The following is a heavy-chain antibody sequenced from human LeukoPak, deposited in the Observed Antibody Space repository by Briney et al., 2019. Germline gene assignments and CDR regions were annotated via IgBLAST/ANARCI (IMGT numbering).Heavy chain of an antibody. Sequence: GGSLRLSCAASGFSFSSYEMNWVRQAPGKGLEWVSYISSSGSIMYSADSVKGRFTISRDNTKNSLYLQMNSLRAEDTAIYYCSGQYSSSSVVDYWGQGTLVTVSS. CDR2: ISSSGSIM. CDR3: SGQYSSSSVVDY. V-gene: IGHV3-48*03. J-gene: IGHJ4*02. D-gene: IGHD6-6*01. CDR1: GFSFSSYE.